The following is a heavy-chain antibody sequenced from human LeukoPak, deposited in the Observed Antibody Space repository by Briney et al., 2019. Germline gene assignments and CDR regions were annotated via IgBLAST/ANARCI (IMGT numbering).Heavy chain of an antibody. V-gene: IGHV3-21*01. CDR2: ISSSSSYI. D-gene: IGHD6-13*01. CDR1: GFTFSSYS. CDR3: AGDMGIAAAGRYYYYYGMDV. J-gene: IGHJ6*02. Sequence: GGSLRLSCAASGFTFSSYSMNWVRQAPGKGLEWVSSISSSSSYIYYADSVKGRFTISRDNAKNSLYLQMNSLRAEDTAVYYCAGDMGIAAAGRYYYYYGMDVWGQGTTVTVSS.